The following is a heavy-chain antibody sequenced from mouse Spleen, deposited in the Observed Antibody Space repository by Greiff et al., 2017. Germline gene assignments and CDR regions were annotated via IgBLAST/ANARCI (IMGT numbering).Heavy chain of an antibody. Sequence: QVTLKVSGAELARPGASVKLSCKASGYTFTSYGISWVKQRTGQGLEWIGEIYPRSGNTYYNEKFKGKATLTADKSSSTAYMELRSLTSEDSAVYFCARSTTATFYYFDYWGQGTTLTVSS. CDR3: ARSTTATFYYFDY. D-gene: IGHD1-2*01. V-gene: IGHV1-81*01. CDR2: IYPRSGNT. J-gene: IGHJ2*01. CDR1: GYTFTSYG.